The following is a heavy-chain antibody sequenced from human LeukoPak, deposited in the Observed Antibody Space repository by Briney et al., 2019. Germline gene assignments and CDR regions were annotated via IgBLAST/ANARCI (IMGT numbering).Heavy chain of an antibody. CDR1: GFTFSNYA. D-gene: IGHD6-19*01. CDR3: AKTSQYSSGWFDY. Sequence: PGGSLRLSCAASGFTFSNYAMSWVRQAPGKGLEWVSTISGSGGSTYYVDSVKGRFTISRDNSRNTLDIEMNSLRPGDTAVYYCAKTSQYSSGWFDYWGQGILVTVSS. CDR2: ISGSGGST. V-gene: IGHV3-23*01. J-gene: IGHJ4*02.